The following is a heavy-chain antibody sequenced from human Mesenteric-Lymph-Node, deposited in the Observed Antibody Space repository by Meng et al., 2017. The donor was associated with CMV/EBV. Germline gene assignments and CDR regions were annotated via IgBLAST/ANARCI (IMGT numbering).Heavy chain of an antibody. CDR2: NRGRGGRK. V-gene: IGHV3-23*01. J-gene: IGHJ4*02. CDR3: AKTWTQLWPFDY. Sequence: GITIRRKGRRGEGKEEGKGREWGKGNRGRGGRKKKEEKEKGRFTIYRENLKNTLYLQMNSLRAEETAIYYCAKTWTQLWPFDYWGQGTLVTVSS. CDR1: GITIRRKG. D-gene: IGHD5-18*01.